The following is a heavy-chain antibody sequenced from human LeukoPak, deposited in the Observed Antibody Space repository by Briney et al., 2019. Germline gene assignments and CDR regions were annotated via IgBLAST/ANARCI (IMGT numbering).Heavy chain of an antibody. V-gene: IGHV3-7*01. CDR1: GFPFSGYW. CDR3: SRSLDY. J-gene: IGHJ4*02. Sequence: GGSLRLSCAASGFPFSGYWMDWVRQAPGKRMEWVANIKEDGSEQYFADSVKGRFTISRDNAKNSLYLEMSSLRAEDTAVYYCSRSLDYWGQGVLVTVSS. CDR2: IKEDGSEQ.